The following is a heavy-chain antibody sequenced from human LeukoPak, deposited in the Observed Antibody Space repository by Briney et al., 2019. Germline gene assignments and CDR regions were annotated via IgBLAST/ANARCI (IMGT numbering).Heavy chain of an antibody. Sequence: SETLSLTCAVXGXXXSGYXXSWIRQPXXXXXXXXXXINHSGSTNYNPSLKSRVTISVDTSKNQLSLKLSSVTAADTAMYYCARGPDFWSGYYIRYFQHWGQGTLVTVSS. CDR3: ARGPDFWSGYYIRYFQH. J-gene: IGHJ1*01. V-gene: IGHV4-34*01. D-gene: IGHD3-3*01. CDR2: INHSGST. CDR1: GXXXSGYX.